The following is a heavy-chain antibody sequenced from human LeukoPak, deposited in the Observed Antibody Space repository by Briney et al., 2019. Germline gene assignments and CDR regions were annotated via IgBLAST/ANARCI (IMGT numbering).Heavy chain of an antibody. CDR2: MNPNSGNT. D-gene: IGHD4-17*01. CDR1: GYTFTSYD. J-gene: IGHJ4*02. CDR3: ARVLTGDTTVTTDFDY. Sequence: GASVKVSCKASGYTFTSYDINWVRQATGQGLEWMGWMNPNSGNTGYAQKFQVRVTMTRNTSISTAYMELSSLRSEDTAVYYCARVLTGDTTVTTDFDYWGQGTLVTVSS. V-gene: IGHV1-8*01.